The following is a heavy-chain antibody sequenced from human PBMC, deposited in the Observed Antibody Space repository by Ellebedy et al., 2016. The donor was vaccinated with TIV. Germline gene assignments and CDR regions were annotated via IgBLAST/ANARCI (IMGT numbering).Heavy chain of an antibody. CDR3: ARRDDYGDSSSNWFDP. V-gene: IGHV5-51*01. CDR2: IYPGDSDT. D-gene: IGHD4-17*01. CDR1: GYSFTSYW. J-gene: IGHJ5*02. Sequence: GESLKISCKGSGYSFTSYWIGWVRQMPGKGLEWMGIIYPGDSDTRYSPSFQGQVTISADKSISTAYLQWSSLKASDTAMYYCARRDDYGDSSSNWFDPWGQGTLVTVSS.